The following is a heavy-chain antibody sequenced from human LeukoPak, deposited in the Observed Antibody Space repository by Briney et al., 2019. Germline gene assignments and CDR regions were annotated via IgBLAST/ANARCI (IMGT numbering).Heavy chain of an antibody. D-gene: IGHD5-12*01. CDR1: GFTFSDYY. Sequence: RGSLRLSCAASGFTFSDYYMSWIRQAPGKGPEWVAYITSSGDDIYYAESVKGRFTISRDNAKNALFLRMSSLRVEDTATYYCASDIVATSGDFWGQATPVSVSS. CDR2: ITSSGDDI. V-gene: IGHV3-11*01. J-gene: IGHJ4*02. CDR3: ASDIVATSGDF.